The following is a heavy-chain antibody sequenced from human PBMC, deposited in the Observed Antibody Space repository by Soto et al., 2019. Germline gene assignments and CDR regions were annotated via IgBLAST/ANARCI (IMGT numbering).Heavy chain of an antibody. CDR2: IYYSGST. CDR3: APSPCSVDTCYIDY. V-gene: IGHV4-31*03. Sequence: QVQLQESGPGLVKPSQTLSLTCTVSGSPISCGGYYWSWVRQHPGKGLERIAYIYYSGSTYYNPSLKTRVSITVDRSKNQFSLKLSSVTAADTAVYYCAPSPCSVDTCYIDYWGQGTLVTVSS. J-gene: IGHJ4*02. D-gene: IGHD2-15*01. CDR1: GSPISCGGYY.